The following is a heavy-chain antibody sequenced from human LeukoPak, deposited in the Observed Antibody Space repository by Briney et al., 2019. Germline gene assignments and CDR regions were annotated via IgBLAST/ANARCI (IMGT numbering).Heavy chain of an antibody. CDR3: ARQGYDILTGYIDAFDI. CDR1: GGSISSYY. CDR2: ISYSGST. Sequence: SETLSLTCTGSGGSISSYYWSWIRQPPGKGLEWIGYISYSGSTNCNPSLKSRVTISIDTSKNQFSLKLRSVTAADTAIYYCARQGYDILTGYIDAFDIWGQGTMVTVSS. V-gene: IGHV4-59*08. D-gene: IGHD3-9*01. J-gene: IGHJ3*02.